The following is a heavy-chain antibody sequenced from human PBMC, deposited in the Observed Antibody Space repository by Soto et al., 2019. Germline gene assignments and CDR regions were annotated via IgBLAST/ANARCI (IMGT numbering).Heavy chain of an antibody. CDR1: GFTFSSYA. D-gene: IGHD3-9*01. CDR3: ARDAHYDIWTGYQYYYGMDV. J-gene: IGHJ6*02. Sequence: SLRLSCAASGFTFSSYAMHWVRQAPGKGLEWVAVISYDGSNKYYADSVKGRFTISRDNSKNTLYLQMDSLRAEDTAVYDCARDAHYDIWTGYQYYYGMDVWGQGT. CDR2: ISYDGSNK. V-gene: IGHV3-30-3*01.